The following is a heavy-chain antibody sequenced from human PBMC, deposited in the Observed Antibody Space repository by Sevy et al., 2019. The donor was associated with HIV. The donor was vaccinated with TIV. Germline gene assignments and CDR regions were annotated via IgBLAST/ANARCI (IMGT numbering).Heavy chain of an antibody. Sequence: GGSLRLSCAGSGFTFSSYWMSWVRQAPGTGLGWVANIKQDGSMKYNVNTVKGRFTISRDNAKNSVYLQMNSLRAEDTAIYYCARSIAAIGPDYWGQGTLVTVSS. V-gene: IGHV3-7*01. CDR1: GFTFSSYW. CDR3: ARSIAAIGPDY. CDR2: IKQDGSMK. J-gene: IGHJ4*02. D-gene: IGHD6-13*01.